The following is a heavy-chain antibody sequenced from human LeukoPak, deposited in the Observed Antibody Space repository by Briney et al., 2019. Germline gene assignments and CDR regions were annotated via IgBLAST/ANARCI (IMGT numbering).Heavy chain of an antibody. CDR3: AFVLRGYSGYDLVKRLDY. V-gene: IGHV1-69*01. J-gene: IGHJ4*02. CDR1: GGTFSSYA. Sequence: ASVKVSCKASGGTFSSYAISWVRQAPGQGFEWMGGIIPIFGTANYAQKFQGRVTITADESTSTAYMELSSLRSEDAAVYYCAFVLRGYSGYDLVKRLDYWGQGTPVTVSS. D-gene: IGHD5-12*01. CDR2: IIPIFGTA.